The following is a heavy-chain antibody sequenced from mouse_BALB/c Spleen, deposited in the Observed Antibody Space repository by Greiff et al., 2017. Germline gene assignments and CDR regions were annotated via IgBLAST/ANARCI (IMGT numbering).Heavy chain of an antibody. J-gene: IGHJ4*01. CDR3: ARLRYGAYYYAMDY. CDR2: ISSGGST. D-gene: IGHD2-14*01. CDR1: GFTFSSYA. V-gene: IGHV5-6-5*01. Sequence: EVQLVESGGGLVKPGGSLKLSCAASGFTFSSYAMSWVRQTPEKRLEWVASISSGGSTYYPDSVKGRFTISRDNARNILYLQMSSLKSEDTAMYYCARLRYGAYYYAMDYWGQGTSVTVSS.